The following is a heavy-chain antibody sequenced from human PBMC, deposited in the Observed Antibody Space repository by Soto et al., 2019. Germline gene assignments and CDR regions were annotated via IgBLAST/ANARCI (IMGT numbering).Heavy chain of an antibody. D-gene: IGHD3-10*01. CDR3: ARSAGDYYGMDV. CDR2: ISSSSSYI. V-gene: IGHV3-21*01. J-gene: IGHJ6*02. CDR1: VFTFSIYN. Sequence: GGSLRLSCAASVFTFSIYNMNWVRQAPGKGLECVSSISSSSSYIYYADSGKGRFTISRDNAKNSLYLQMNSLRAEDTAVYYCARSAGDYYGMDVWGQGTTVTVSS.